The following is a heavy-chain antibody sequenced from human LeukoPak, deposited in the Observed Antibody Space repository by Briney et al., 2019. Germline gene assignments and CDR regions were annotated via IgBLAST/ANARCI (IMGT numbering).Heavy chain of an antibody. CDR1: GGFISGYY. D-gene: IGHD3-3*01. CDR2: IHTSGST. Sequence: SETLSLTCTVSGGFISGYYWSWIRQPAGKGLEWIGRIHTSGSTDYNPSLKSRVTMSVDTSRNQFSLKLSSVTAADTAVYYCARLNYDFWSGYPRAWYFDLWGRGTLVTVSS. J-gene: IGHJ2*01. V-gene: IGHV4-4*07. CDR3: ARLNYDFWSGYPRAWYFDL.